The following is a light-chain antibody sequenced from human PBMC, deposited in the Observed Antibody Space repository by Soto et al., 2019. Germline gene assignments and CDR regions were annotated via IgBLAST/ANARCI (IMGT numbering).Light chain of an antibody. Sequence: DIVLTQSPGTLSLSPGERVTLSCRASQSINNYLAWYQQKPGQAPRLLIYDASNRATGIPSRFSGRGSGTDFTLRISGIEPEDFATYYCQQRAGWPYTFGQGTRLEIK. CDR1: QSINNY. CDR3: QQRAGWPYT. J-gene: IGKJ2*01. CDR2: DAS. V-gene: IGKV3-11*01.